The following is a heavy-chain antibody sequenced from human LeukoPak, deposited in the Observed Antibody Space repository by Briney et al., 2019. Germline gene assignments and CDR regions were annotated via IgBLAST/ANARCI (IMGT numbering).Heavy chain of an antibody. V-gene: IGHV3-64*01. J-gene: IGHJ4*02. CDR1: GFTFSVSV. CDR3: ARDLSGGGLDY. D-gene: IGHD3-10*01. CDR2: ISSNGGST. Sequence: GGSLRLSCAASGFTFSVSVMHWVRQAPGKGLEYVSVISSNGGSTIYANSVKGRFTISRDNFKNTLYLQMGSLRAEDMAVYYCARDLSGGGLDYWGQGTLVTVSS.